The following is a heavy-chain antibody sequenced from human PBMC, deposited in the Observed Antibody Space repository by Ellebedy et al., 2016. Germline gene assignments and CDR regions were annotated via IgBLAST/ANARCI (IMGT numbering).Heavy chain of an antibody. J-gene: IGHJ6*02. V-gene: IGHV3-33*01. Sequence: GGSLRLSCAASGFTFSSYGMHWVRQAPGKGLEWVAVIWYDGSNKYYADSVKGRFTISRDNSKNTLYLQMNSLRAEDTAVYYCARALGNKCSSTSCYYYYGMDVWGQGTTVTVSS. CDR1: GFTFSSYG. D-gene: IGHD2-2*01. CDR3: ARALGNKCSSTSCYYYYGMDV. CDR2: IWYDGSNK.